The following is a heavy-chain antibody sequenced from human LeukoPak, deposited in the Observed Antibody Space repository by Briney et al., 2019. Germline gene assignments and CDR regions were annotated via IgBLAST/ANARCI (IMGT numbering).Heavy chain of an antibody. CDR1: GGSISSGGYY. D-gene: IGHD3-22*01. Sequence: SETLSLTCTVSGGSISSGGYYWSWIRQHPGEGLEWIGYIYYSGSTYYNLSLKSRVTISVDTSKNQFSLKMSSVTAADTAVYYCARYDSGGYYYFWGQGTLISVSS. J-gene: IGHJ4*02. CDR2: IYYSGST. CDR3: ARYDSGGYYYF. V-gene: IGHV4-31*03.